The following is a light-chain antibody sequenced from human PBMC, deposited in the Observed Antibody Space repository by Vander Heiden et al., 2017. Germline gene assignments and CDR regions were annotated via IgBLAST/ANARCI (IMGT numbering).Light chain of an antibody. V-gene: IGKV4-1*01. CDR1: QSVLHSPNNKNY. Sequence: DIVMTQSPDSLAVSLGERDTINCKSSQSVLHSPNNKNYLAWYQQKPGQPPKLLILWAFNRGFGVPDRFSGSGSGTDFTLAISSLQAEDVAVYYCQQYYTTPHTFGQGTKLEIK. CDR2: WAF. CDR3: QQYYTTPHT. J-gene: IGKJ2*01.